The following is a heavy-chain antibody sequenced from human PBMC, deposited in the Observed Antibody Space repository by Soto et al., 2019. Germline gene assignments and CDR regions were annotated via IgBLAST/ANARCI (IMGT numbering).Heavy chain of an antibody. Sequence: PSETLSLTCTVSGGSISSYYWSWIRQPPGKGLEWIGYIHYSGSTNYNPSLKSRVTISVDTSKNQFSLKLSSVTAADTAVYYCARSYSTGWYYFDYWGQGTLVTVSP. V-gene: IGHV4-59*01. CDR2: IHYSGST. CDR3: ARSYSTGWYYFDY. D-gene: IGHD6-19*01. CDR1: GGSISSYY. J-gene: IGHJ4*02.